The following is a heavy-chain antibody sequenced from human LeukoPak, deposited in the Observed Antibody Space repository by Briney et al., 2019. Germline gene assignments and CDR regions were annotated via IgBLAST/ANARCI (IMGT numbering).Heavy chain of an antibody. V-gene: IGHV3-23*01. J-gene: IGHJ3*02. CDR2: ISGSGGST. D-gene: IGHD3-22*01. Sequence: GGSLRLSCAASGFTFSSYAMSWVRQAPGKGLEWVSAISGSGGSTYYADSVKGRFTISRDNSKNTLYLQMNSLRAEDTAVYYCAKGRSSSRRTYYYDSSGYFWPFDIWGQGTMVTVSS. CDR3: AKGRSSSRRTYYYDSSGYFWPFDI. CDR1: GFTFSSYA.